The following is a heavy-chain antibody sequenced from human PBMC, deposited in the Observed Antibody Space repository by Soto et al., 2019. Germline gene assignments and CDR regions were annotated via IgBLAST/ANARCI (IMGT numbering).Heavy chain of an antibody. Sequence: QVQLQESGPGLVKPSETLSLTCTVSGGSISSYYWSWIRQPPGKGLEWIGYIYYSGSTNYNPSLKGRVTISVDTSKNQFSLKLSSVTAADTAVYYCARTPPSSITGSYYIRAGWFDPWGQGTLVTVSS. D-gene: IGHD3-10*01. V-gene: IGHV4-59*01. CDR1: GGSISSYY. J-gene: IGHJ5*02. CDR3: ARTPPSSITGSYYIRAGWFDP. CDR2: IYYSGST.